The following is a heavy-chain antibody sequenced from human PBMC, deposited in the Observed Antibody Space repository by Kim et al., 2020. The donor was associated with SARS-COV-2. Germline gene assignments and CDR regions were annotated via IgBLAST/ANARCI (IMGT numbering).Heavy chain of an antibody. J-gene: IGHJ6*02. Sequence: SETLSLTCAVSGGSISSSNWWSWVRQPPGKGLEWIGEIYHSGSTNYNPSLKSRVTISVNKSKNQFSLKLNSVTAADTAVYYCARTNSSGWYRSYSYGMDVWGQGTTVTVSS. CDR1: GGSISSSNW. D-gene: IGHD6-19*01. CDR3: ARTNSSGWYRSYSYGMDV. V-gene: IGHV4-4*02. CDR2: IYHSGST.